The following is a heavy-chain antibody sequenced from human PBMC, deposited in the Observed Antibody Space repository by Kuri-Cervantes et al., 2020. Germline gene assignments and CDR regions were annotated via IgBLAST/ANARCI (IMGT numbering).Heavy chain of an antibody. Sequence: ASVKVSCKASGGTFSSYAISWVRQAPGQGLEWMGWISTYTGSTKYAQSLQGRVTMTTDTSTSTAYMDLRSLRSDDTAVYYCARDRGYNYYYSMDVWGKGTTVTVSS. D-gene: IGHD3-22*01. V-gene: IGHV1-18*01. CDR2: ISTYTGST. J-gene: IGHJ6*03. CDR3: ARDRGYNYYYSMDV. CDR1: GGTFSSYA.